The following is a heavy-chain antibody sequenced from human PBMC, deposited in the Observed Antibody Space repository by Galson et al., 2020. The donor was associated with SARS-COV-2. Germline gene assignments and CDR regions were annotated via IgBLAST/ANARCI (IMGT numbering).Heavy chain of an antibody. CDR3: AREHGVTIFGVVFTKAYYYYYMDV. J-gene: IGHJ6*03. CDR2: INHSGST. V-gene: IGHV4-34*01. Sequence: GSLRLSCAVYGGSFSGYYWSWIRQPPGKGLEWIGEINHSGSTNYNPSLKSRVTISVDTSKNQFSLKLSSVTAADTAVYYCAREHGVTIFGVVFTKAYYYYYMDVWGKGTTVTVSS. CDR1: GGSFSGYY. D-gene: IGHD3-3*01.